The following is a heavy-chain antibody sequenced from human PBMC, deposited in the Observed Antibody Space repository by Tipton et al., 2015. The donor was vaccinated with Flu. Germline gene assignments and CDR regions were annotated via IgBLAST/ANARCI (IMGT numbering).Heavy chain of an antibody. V-gene: IGHV4-39*07. Sequence: GLVKPSETLSLTCTVSGGSISSTNYYWGWIRQSPGKGLEWIATIYYSGATYRNPSLKSRVTISVDPSKNHFSLKLTSLTAADTALYYCARAAGSPYYFDYWGQGTKVTVSS. CDR2: IYYSGAT. J-gene: IGHJ4*02. D-gene: IGHD1-26*01. CDR3: ARAAGSPYYFDY. CDR1: GGSISSTNYY.